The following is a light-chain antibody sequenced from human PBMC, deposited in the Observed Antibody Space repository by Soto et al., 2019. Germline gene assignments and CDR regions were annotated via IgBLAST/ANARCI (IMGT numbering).Light chain of an antibody. CDR3: TSYTTSSTLVV. CDR1: SSDVGGYNY. J-gene: IGLJ1*01. V-gene: IGLV2-14*01. CDR2: EVS. Sequence: QSALTQPASVSGPPGQSITISCTGTSSDVGGYNYVSWYQHHPGKAPKLMLYEVSNRPSGVSNRFSGSKSGNTASLTISGLQAEDEADYYCTSYTTSSTLVVFGSGTKGTVL.